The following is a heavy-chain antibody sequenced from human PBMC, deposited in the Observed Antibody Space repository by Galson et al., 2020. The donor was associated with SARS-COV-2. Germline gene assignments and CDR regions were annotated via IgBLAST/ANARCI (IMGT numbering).Heavy chain of an antibody. Sequence: SGPPLAKPTQPLTLTRTFPGFSLSTSGMCVSWIRQPPGKPLEWLAQIHSDDDKYYSTSLKTRLTISKDTSKNQVVLTMTNMDPVDTATYYCERIPAHLGMDDFYYYGMDVWGQGTTVTVSS. V-gene: IGHV2-70*01. D-gene: IGHD3-16*01. CDR1: GFSLSTSGMC. J-gene: IGHJ6*02. CDR3: ERIPAHLGMDDFYYYGMDV. CDR2: IHSDDDK.